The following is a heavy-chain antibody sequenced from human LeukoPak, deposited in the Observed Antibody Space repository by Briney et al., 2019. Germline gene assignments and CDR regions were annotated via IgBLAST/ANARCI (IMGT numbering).Heavy chain of an antibody. V-gene: IGHV1-69*05. CDR1: GGTFSSYA. Sequence: GASVKVSCKASGGTFSSYAISWVRQAPGQGLEWMGGIIPIFGTANYAQKFQGRVTITTDESTSTAYMELSSLRFEDTAVYYCAARYCSSTSCYTVAHFDFWGQGTLVTVSS. J-gene: IGHJ4*02. CDR2: IIPIFGTA. CDR3: AARYCSSTSCYTVAHFDF. D-gene: IGHD2-2*02.